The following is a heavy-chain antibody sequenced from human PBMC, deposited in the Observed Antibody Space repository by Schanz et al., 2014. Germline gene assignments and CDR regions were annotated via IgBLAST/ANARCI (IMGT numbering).Heavy chain of an antibody. Sequence: QVQLVESGGGLVKPGGSLRLSCAASGFTFSDYYMSWIRQAPGKGLEWVSYISGTTTYTNYADSVKGRFTISRDNAKNSLYLQRNSLRAEDTAVYYCARDAADFYDILTEEDYWGQGTLVTVSS. D-gene: IGHD3-9*01. J-gene: IGHJ4*02. V-gene: IGHV3-11*05. CDR3: ARDAADFYDILTEEDY. CDR1: GFTFSDYY. CDR2: ISGTTTYT.